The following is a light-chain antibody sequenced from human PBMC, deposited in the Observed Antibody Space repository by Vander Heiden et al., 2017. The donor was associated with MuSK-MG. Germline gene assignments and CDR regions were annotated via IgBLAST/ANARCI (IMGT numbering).Light chain of an antibody. Sequence: DIQMTQAPSSLSESVGDRVTITCRASQSISSYLNWYQQKPGKAPKLLIYAASSLQSGVPSRFSGSGSGTDFTLTISSLQPEDFATYYCQQCDSTPFTFGPGTKVDIK. CDR3: QQCDSTPFT. CDR1: QSISSY. CDR2: AAS. J-gene: IGKJ3*01. V-gene: IGKV1-39*01.